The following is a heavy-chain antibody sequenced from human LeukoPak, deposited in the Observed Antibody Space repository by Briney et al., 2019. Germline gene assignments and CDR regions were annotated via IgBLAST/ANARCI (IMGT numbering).Heavy chain of an antibody. CDR3: AKDLSRLRSIAVAHFDY. V-gene: IGHV3-23*01. CDR2: ISGSGGST. Sequence: GGFLRLSCAASGFTFSSYAMSWVRQAPGKGLEWVSAISGSGGSTYYADSVKGRFTISRDNSKNTLYLQMNSLRAEDTAVYYCAKDLSRLRSIAVAHFDYWGQGTLVTVSS. D-gene: IGHD6-19*01. J-gene: IGHJ4*02. CDR1: GFTFSSYA.